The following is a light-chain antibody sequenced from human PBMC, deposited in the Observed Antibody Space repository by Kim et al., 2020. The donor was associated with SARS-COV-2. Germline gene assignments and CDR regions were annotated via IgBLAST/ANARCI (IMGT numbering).Light chain of an antibody. CDR1: SSDVGGYNY. V-gene: IGLV2-14*01. J-gene: IGLJ1*01. CDR3: CSYSSSSSLYV. CDR2: DVT. Sequence: QSALTQPASVSGSLGQSITISCTGTSSDVGGYNYVSWYQQYPGTAPKLLIYDVTKRPSGVSSRFFGSKSGNTASLTIFGLLPEDEADFYCCSYSSSSSLYVFGPGTKVTVL.